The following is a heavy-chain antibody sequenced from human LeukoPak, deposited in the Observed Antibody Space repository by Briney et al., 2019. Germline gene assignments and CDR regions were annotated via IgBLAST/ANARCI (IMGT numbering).Heavy chain of an antibody. CDR2: IYTSGST. Sequence: SETLSLTCTVSGGSISSYYWSWVRQPAGKGLEWIGRIYTSGSTNYNPSLKSRVTMSVDTSKNQFSLKLSSVTAADTAVYYCARDPMTTVSGPVDWFDPWGQGTLVTVSS. CDR3: ARDPMTTVSGPVDWFDP. D-gene: IGHD4-11*01. J-gene: IGHJ5*02. V-gene: IGHV4-4*07. CDR1: GGSISSYY.